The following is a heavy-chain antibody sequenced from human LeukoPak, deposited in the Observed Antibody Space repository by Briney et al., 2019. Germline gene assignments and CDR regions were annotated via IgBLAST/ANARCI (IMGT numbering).Heavy chain of an antibody. V-gene: IGHV4-59*08. J-gene: IGHJ4*02. CDR3: ARYSSSSREDY. Sequence: SETLSLTCTVSGGSISSYYWSWIRQPPGKGLEWIGYIYYSGSTNYNPSLTSRVTISVDTSKNQFSLKLSSVTAADTAVYYCARYSSSSREDYWGQGTLVTVSS. CDR1: GGSISSYY. CDR2: IYYSGST. D-gene: IGHD6-13*01.